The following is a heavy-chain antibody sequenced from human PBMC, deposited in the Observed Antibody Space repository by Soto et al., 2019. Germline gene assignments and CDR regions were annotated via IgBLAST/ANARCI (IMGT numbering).Heavy chain of an antibody. Sequence: SVKVSCKSSGYLFKTYVIAWVRQAPGQGLEGMGWISTYNGHTKYAQKLQDRVTLTTDTSTSTAYMELRSLRSDDTAVYYCIKDDCSGDTCYLGHWGQGTLVTVSS. J-gene: IGHJ4*02. CDR1: GYLFKTYV. CDR2: ISTYNGHT. CDR3: IKDDCSGDTCYLGH. D-gene: IGHD2-15*01. V-gene: IGHV1-18*01.